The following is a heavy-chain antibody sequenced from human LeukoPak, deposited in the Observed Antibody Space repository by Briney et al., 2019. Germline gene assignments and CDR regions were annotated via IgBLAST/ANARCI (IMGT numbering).Heavy chain of an antibody. CDR2: ISSSGSTI. V-gene: IGHV3-48*03. CDR1: GFTVSSNE. J-gene: IGHJ3*02. D-gene: IGHD3-16*01. CDR3: ARDYVDAFDI. Sequence: PGGSLRLSCAASGFTVSSNEMSWVRQAPGKGLEWVSYISSSGSTIYYADSVKGRFTISRDNAKNSLYLQMNSLRAEDTAVYYCARDYVDAFDIWGQGTMVTVSS.